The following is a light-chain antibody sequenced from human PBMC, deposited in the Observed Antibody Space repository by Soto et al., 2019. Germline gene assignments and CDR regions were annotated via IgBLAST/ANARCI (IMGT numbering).Light chain of an antibody. CDR2: DAS. CDR1: QYIDNY. Sequence: EIVLTQSPATLSLSPGERATLSCRASQYIDNYLAWYQHKPGQGPRLLIYDASTRVTGIPARFSGSGSGTDFTLTISSLEPEDFAVYYCQQRSDWPTFGQGTRLEIK. CDR3: QQRSDWPT. V-gene: IGKV3-11*01. J-gene: IGKJ5*01.